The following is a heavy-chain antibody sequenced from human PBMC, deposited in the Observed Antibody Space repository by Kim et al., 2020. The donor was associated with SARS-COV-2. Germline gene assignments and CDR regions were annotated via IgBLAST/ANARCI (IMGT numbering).Heavy chain of an antibody. CDR2: ISRSGSTI. Sequence: GGSLRLSCAASGFTFSSYEMNWVRQAPGKGLEWVSYISRSGSTIYYADSVKGRFTISRDNAKNSLYLQMNSLRAEDTAVYYCARDDTAMVTGFDYWGQGTLVTVSS. V-gene: IGHV3-48*03. J-gene: IGHJ4*02. D-gene: IGHD5-18*01. CDR3: ARDDTAMVTGFDY. CDR1: GFTFSSYE.